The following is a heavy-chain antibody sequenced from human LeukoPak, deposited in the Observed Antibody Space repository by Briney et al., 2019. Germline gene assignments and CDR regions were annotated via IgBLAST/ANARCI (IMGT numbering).Heavy chain of an antibody. CDR1: GFTFSSFV. Sequence: GRSLRLSCAASGFTFSSFVMHWVRQAPGKGLEWVAVIWNDGSNNYYADSVKGRFTISRDNAKNTLYLQMNSLRPEDTAVYYCAKAGVQLWSPAGDYWGQGTLVTVSS. CDR2: IWNDGSNN. J-gene: IGHJ4*02. D-gene: IGHD5-18*01. V-gene: IGHV3-33*06. CDR3: AKAGVQLWSPAGDY.